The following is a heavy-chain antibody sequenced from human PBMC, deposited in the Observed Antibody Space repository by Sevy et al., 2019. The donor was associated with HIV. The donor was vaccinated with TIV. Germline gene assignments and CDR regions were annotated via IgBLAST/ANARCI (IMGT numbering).Heavy chain of an antibody. D-gene: IGHD2-2*01. J-gene: IGHJ4*02. CDR1: GYTLTELS. Sequence: ASVKVSCKVSGYTLTELSMHWVRQAPGKGLEWMGGFDPEDGETIYAQMFQGRVTMTEDTSTDTAYMELSSLRSEDTAVYYCATDPGCSSTSCYEFDYWGQGTLVTVSS. CDR2: FDPEDGET. CDR3: ATDPGCSSTSCYEFDY. V-gene: IGHV1-24*01.